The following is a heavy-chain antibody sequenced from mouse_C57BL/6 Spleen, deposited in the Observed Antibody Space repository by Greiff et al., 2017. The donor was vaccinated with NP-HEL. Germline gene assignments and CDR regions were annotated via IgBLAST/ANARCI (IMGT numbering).Heavy chain of an antibody. D-gene: IGHD2-1*01. V-gene: IGHV1-4*01. CDR1: GYTFTSYT. J-gene: IGHJ3*01. CDR2: INPSSGYT. Sequence: VKLQESGAELARPGASVKMSCKASGYTFTSYTMHWVKQRPGQGLEWIGYINPSSGYTKYNQKFKDKATLTADKSSSTAYMQLSSLTSEDSAVYYCARGEYYGNYPFSYWGQGTLVTVSA. CDR3: ARGEYYGNYPFSY.